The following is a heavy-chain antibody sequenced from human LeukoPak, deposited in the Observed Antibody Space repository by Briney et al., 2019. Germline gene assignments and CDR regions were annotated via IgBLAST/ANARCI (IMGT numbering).Heavy chain of an antibody. CDR1: GFTFSSYA. CDR2: ISYDGSNK. D-gene: IGHD6-13*01. CDR3: AWSLNGGIAAAVDY. J-gene: IGHJ4*02. V-gene: IGHV3-30*04. Sequence: PGGSLRLSCAASGFTFSSYAMHWVRQAPGKGLEWVAVISYDGSNKYYADSVKGRFTISRDNSKNTLYLQMNSLRAEDTAVYYCAWSLNGGIAAAVDYWGQGTLVTVSS.